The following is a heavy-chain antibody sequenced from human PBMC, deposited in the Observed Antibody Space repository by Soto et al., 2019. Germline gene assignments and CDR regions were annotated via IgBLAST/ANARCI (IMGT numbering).Heavy chain of an antibody. D-gene: IGHD3-10*01. J-gene: IGHJ6*02. V-gene: IGHV3-48*02. CDR2: ISGTSNSI. Sequence: EVPLVESGGGLVQRGGSVRLSCAASGFTLSIYSMNWVRQAPRKGLEWVSYISGTSNSIYYADSVKGRFTISRDNAQNSVFLQMNSLRDEDTAVYYCTRGFDLQYGMDVWGQGTTVTVSS. CDR1: GFTLSIYS. CDR3: TRGFDLQYGMDV.